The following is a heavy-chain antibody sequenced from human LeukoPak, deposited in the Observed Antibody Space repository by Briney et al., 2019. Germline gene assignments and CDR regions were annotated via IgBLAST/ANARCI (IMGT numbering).Heavy chain of an antibody. V-gene: IGHV1-46*01. CDR3: ARGNPINSGYGGIVVVVAATFDY. CDR1: GYTFTSYY. CDR2: INPSGGST. Sequence: ASVKVSCKASGYTFTSYYMHWVRQAPRQGLEWMGIINPSGGSTSYALKFQGRVTMTRDTSTSTVYMELSSLRSEDTAVYYCARGNPINSGYGGIVVVVAATFDYWGQGTLVTVSS. J-gene: IGHJ4*02. D-gene: IGHD2-15*01.